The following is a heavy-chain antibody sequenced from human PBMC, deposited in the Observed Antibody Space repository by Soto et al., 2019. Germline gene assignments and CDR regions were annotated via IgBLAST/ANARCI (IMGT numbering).Heavy chain of an antibody. V-gene: IGHV4-59*01. CDR1: GGSISSYY. CDR2: IYYSGST. J-gene: IGHJ5*02. CDR3: ARALHFGSSWYSRRNWFDP. Sequence: PSETLSLTCTVSGGSISSYYWSWIRQPPGKGLEWIGYIYYSGSTNYNPSLKSRVTISVDTSKNQFSLKLSSVTAADTAVYYCARALHFGSSWYSRRNWFDPWGQGTLVTVSS. D-gene: IGHD6-13*01.